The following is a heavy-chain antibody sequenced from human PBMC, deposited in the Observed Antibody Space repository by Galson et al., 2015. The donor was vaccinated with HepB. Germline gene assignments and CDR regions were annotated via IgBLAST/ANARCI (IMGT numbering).Heavy chain of an antibody. CDR3: ARDRCRGGSCYSGFDY. J-gene: IGHJ4*02. Sequence: SLRLSCAASGFTFSSYSMNWVRQAPGKGLEWVSYISSSSSTIYYADSVKGRFTISRDNAKNSLYLQMNSLRDEDTAVYYCARDRCRGGSCYSGFDYWGQGTLVTVSS. CDR2: ISSSSSTI. D-gene: IGHD2-15*01. V-gene: IGHV3-48*02. CDR1: GFTFSSYS.